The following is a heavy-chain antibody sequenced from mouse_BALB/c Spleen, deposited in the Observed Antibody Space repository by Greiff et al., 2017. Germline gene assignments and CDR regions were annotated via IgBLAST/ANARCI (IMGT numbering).Heavy chain of an antibody. D-gene: IGHD4-1*01. CDR3: ARDRGTGSFDY. CDR1: GFTFSDYG. V-gene: IGHV5-15*02. J-gene: IGHJ2*01. Sequence: EVKLVESGGGLVQPGGSRKLSCAASGFTFSDYGMAWVRQAPGKGPEWVAFISNLAYSIYYADTVTGRFTISRENAKNTLYLEMSSLRSEDTAMYYCARDRGTGSFDYWGQGTTLTVSS. CDR2: ISNLAYSI.